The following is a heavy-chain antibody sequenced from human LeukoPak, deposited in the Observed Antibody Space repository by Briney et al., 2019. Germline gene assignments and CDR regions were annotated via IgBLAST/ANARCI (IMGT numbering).Heavy chain of an antibody. CDR3: ARDFAWGSGGAPIDDNWLDP. J-gene: IGHJ5*02. D-gene: IGHD7-27*01. V-gene: IGHV1-18*01. CDR1: GYIFSNYG. CDR2: ISSGGNT. Sequence: ASVKVSCKASGYIFSNYGISWVRQAPGHGLEWMGWISSGGNTNYAPKFQDRATMTTDTSTSTAYMELRSLRFDDTAVYYCARDFAWGSGGAPIDDNWLDPWGQGTLVTVSS.